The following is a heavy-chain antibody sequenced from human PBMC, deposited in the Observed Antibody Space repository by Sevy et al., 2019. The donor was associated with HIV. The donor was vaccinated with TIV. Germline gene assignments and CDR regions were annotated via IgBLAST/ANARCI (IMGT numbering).Heavy chain of an antibody. J-gene: IGHJ4*02. CDR2: IIPMFETA. D-gene: IGHD6-13*01. CDR3: ARSISWYASFDS. Sequence: ASVNVSCKASGRTFRNYALSWVRQAPGQGLEWMGGIIPMFETANYVQKFQGRVTITADESTNTAYMELSSLRSEDTAIYYCARSISWYASFDSWGQGTLVTVSS. V-gene: IGHV1-69*13. CDR1: GRTFRNYA.